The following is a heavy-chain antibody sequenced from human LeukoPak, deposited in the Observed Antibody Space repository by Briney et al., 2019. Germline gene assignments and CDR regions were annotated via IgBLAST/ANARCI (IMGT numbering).Heavy chain of an antibody. J-gene: IGHJ4*02. CDR1: GYTFTGYY. Sequence: ASVKVSCKASGYTFTGYYMHWVRQAPGQGLEWMGWINPSSGGTNYAQKFQGRVTMTRNTSISTAYMELSSLRSEDTAVYYCARGLGVIWFGEPDYWGQGTLVTVSS. CDR3: ARGLGVIWFGEPDY. CDR2: INPSSGGT. D-gene: IGHD3-10*01. V-gene: IGHV1-2*02.